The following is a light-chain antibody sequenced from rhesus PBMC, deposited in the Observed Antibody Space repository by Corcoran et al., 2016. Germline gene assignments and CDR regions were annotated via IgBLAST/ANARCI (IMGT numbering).Light chain of an antibody. CDR1: QSLLYSSNNKNS. CDR3: QQYYSSPYS. J-gene: IGKJ2*01. CDR2: WAS. Sequence: DIVMTQSPDSLAVSLGERVTINCKSSQSLLYSSNNKNSLAWYQQKPGQAPTLLIYWASTRESGVPNGFRGSWSATEFTLTISGLQAEDVAVYYCQQYYSSPYSLGQGTKVEIK. V-gene: IGKV4-1*01.